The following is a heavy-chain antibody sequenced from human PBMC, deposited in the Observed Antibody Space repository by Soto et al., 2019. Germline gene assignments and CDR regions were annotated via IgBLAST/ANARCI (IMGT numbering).Heavy chain of an antibody. J-gene: IGHJ4*02. V-gene: IGHV4-34*01. CDR3: ARKAAVLFLDY. Sequence: LSLTCAVYGGSFSGYYWSWIRQPPGKGLEWIGEINHSGSTNYNPSLKSRVTISVDTSKNQFSLKLSSVTAADTAVYYCARKAAVLFLDYWGQGTLVTVSS. CDR2: INHSGST. CDR1: GGSFSGYY. D-gene: IGHD6-13*01.